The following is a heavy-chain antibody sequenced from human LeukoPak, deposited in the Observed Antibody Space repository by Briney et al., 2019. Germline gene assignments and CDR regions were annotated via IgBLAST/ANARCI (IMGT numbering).Heavy chain of an antibody. Sequence: GGSLRLSCAASGFTFSSYAMSWVRQAPGKGLEWVSTISGSGGSTYYADSVKGRFTISRDNSKNTLYLQMNSLRAEDTAVYYCAKEGYSTYYDFWSGYYDYYYYGMDVWGQGTTVTVSS. CDR3: AKEGYSTYYDFWSGYYDYYYYGMDV. J-gene: IGHJ6*02. V-gene: IGHV3-23*01. CDR2: ISGSGGST. CDR1: GFTFSSYA. D-gene: IGHD3-3*01.